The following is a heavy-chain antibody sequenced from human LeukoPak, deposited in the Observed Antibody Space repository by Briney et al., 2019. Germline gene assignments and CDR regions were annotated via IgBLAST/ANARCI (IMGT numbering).Heavy chain of an antibody. CDR2: ISAYNGNT. Sequence: PLATVKVSCKASGYTFTSYGISWVRQAPGQGLEWMGWISAYNGNTNYAQKLQGRVTMTTDTSTSTAYMELSSLRSDDTAVYYCARTGQWLDSNWFDPWGQGTLVTVSS. D-gene: IGHD6-19*01. CDR1: GYTFTSYG. V-gene: IGHV1-18*04. J-gene: IGHJ5*02. CDR3: ARTGQWLDSNWFDP.